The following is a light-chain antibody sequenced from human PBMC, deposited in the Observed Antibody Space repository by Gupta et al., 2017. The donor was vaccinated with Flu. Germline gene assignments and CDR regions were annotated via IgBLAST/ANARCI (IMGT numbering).Light chain of an antibody. J-gene: IGKJ3*01. CDR3: QQYGSSPFT. Sequence: EIVLTQSPGTLSLSPGETATLSCRASESVSSNSLAWYQQQPGQSPRLLIFGASSRTTGIPYRFSGSGSGTDFTLTISRLEPEDFAVYCCQQYGSSPFTFGHGTKVEIK. V-gene: IGKV3-20*01. CDR2: GAS. CDR1: ESVSSNS.